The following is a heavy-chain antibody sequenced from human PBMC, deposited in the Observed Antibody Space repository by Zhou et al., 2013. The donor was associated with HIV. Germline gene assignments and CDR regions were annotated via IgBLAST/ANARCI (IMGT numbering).Heavy chain of an antibody. Sequence: QVQLVESGAEVKEPGTSVNLSCTTSGYIFTRNFLHWVRQAPGQGLEWIGILNPVTGNSGYAQKFRDRVSLTRDTSTSTFYMELRRLTSEDTAIYYCARDHSSTAWDRMYWWLDPWGQGTLVTVSS. CDR2: LNPVTGNS. V-gene: IGHV1-46*01. CDR1: GYIFTRNF. D-gene: IGHD1-26*01. J-gene: IGHJ5*02. CDR3: ARDHSSTAWDRMYWWLDP.